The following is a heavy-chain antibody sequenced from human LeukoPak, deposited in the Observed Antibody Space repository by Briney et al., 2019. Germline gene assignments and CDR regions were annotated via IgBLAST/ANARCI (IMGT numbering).Heavy chain of an antibody. Sequence: ASVKVSCKASGYTFTGYYMHWVRQAPGQGLEWMGWINPNSGGTNYAQKFQGRVTMTRDTSISTAYLELSRLRSEVRAVYFCAGGIIWFGELYVDYWGQGSLVTVYS. D-gene: IGHD3-10*01. CDR1: GYTFTGYY. V-gene: IGHV1-2*02. CDR3: AGGIIWFGELYVDY. CDR2: INPNSGGT. J-gene: IGHJ4*02.